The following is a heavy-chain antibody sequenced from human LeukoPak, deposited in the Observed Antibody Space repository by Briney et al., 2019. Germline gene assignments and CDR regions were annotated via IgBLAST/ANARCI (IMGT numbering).Heavy chain of an antibody. V-gene: IGHV4-39*07. CDR1: GGSISSSSYY. J-gene: IGHJ3*02. CDR2: IYYSGST. D-gene: IGHD1-14*01. Sequence: SETLSLTCTVSGGSISSSSYYWGWIRQPPGKGLEWIGSIYYSGSTYYNPSLKSRVTISLDTSKNQFSLRLTSVTAADTAVYYCVKYNRSPTVYALDIWGQGTMVTVSS. CDR3: VKYNRSPTVYALDI.